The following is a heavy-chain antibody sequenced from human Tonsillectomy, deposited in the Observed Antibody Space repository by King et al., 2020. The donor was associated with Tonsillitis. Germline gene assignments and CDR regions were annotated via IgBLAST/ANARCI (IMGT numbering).Heavy chain of an antibody. J-gene: IGHJ4*02. CDR1: GFTFSSYA. CDR3: ARDQFNVLRYFAWLLEVPNLQGIDY. V-gene: IGHV3-30-3*01. D-gene: IGHD3-9*01. Sequence: QLVQSGGGVVQPGRSLRLSCAASGFTFSSYAMHWVRQAPGKGLEWVAVISYDGSNKYYADSVKGRFTISRDNSKNTLYLQMNSLRAEDTAVYYCARDQFNVLRYFAWLLEVPNLQGIDYWGQGTLVTVSS. CDR2: ISYDGSNK.